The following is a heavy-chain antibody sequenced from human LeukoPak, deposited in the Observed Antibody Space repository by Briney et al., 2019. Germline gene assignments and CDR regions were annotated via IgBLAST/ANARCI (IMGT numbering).Heavy chain of an antibody. CDR3: ARDYGSGIDC. CDR2: IYFGGTT. J-gene: IGHJ4*02. V-gene: IGHV3-53*01. CDR1: GFTVSSNY. D-gene: IGHD3-10*01. Sequence: GGSLRLSCAASGFTVSSNYMTWVRQAPGQGLEWVSVIYFGGTTYYADSVKGRFTISRDNSKNTVYLQMNSLRVEDTDVYYCARDYGSGIDCWGQGTLVTVSS.